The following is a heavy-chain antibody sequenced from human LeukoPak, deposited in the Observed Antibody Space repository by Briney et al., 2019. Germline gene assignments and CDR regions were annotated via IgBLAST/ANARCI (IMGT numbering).Heavy chain of an antibody. J-gene: IGHJ4*02. CDR3: ARGIGVTGLTAAY. CDR2: IRSSGTTT. CDR1: GFTFSDYY. V-gene: IGHV3-11*01. D-gene: IGHD2-21*02. Sequence: GGSLRLSSAASGFTFSDYYMSWIRQAPGKGLEWLSYIRSSGTTTYYADSVVGRFTISRDNAKNSLYLQMNSLRAEDTAVYYCARGIGVTGLTAAYWGQGTLVTVSS.